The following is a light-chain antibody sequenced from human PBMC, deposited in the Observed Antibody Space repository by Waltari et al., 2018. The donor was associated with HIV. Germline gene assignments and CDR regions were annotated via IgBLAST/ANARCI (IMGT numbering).Light chain of an antibody. CDR2: QDS. V-gene: IGLV3-1*01. CDR1: NLGDKY. J-gene: IGLJ3*02. Sequence: SYELTQPPSVSVSPGQTASITCSGDNLGDKYACWYQQKPGQSPVLVIYQDSKRPSGIPERFSGSNSGNTATLTISGTQAMDEADYYCQAWDSSIWVFGGGTKLTVL. CDR3: QAWDSSIWV.